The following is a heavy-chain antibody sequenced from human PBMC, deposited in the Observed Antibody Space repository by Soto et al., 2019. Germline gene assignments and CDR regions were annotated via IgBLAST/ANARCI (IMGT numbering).Heavy chain of an antibody. CDR3: ATQTYIRYFGPLYPFDI. V-gene: IGHV1-69*13. CDR1: GGTFSSYA. D-gene: IGHD3-9*01. J-gene: IGHJ3*02. CDR2: IIPIFGTA. Sequence: ASVKVSCKASGGTFSSYAISWVRQAPGQGLEWMGGIIPIFGTANYAQKFQGRVAITADESTSTAYMELSSLRSEDTAVYYCATQTYIRYFGPLYPFDIWGQGKMVTVSS.